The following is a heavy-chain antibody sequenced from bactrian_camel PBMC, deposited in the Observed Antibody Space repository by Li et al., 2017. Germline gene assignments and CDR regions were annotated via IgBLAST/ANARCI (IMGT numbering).Heavy chain of an antibody. CDR3: TKGAYSRGGDID. D-gene: IGHD2*01. V-gene: IGHV3S31*01. CDR2: SISGGDGL. CDR1: GFTVRGYT. J-gene: IGHJ4*01. Sequence: EVQLVESGGGLVQPGGSLRLSCAASGFTVRGYTMNWVRQVPGKGLEWVSSISGGDGLYYSDSVKGRFIISRDNHLYLQLNSLKIEDTGIYYCTKGAYSRGGDIDWGQGTQVTVS.